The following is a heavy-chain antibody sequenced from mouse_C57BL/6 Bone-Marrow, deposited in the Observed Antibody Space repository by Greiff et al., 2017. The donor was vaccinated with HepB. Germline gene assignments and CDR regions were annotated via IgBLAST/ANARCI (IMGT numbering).Heavy chain of an antibody. V-gene: IGHV1-50*01. CDR1: GYTFTSYW. J-gene: IGHJ1*03. D-gene: IGHD1-1*01. Sequence: QVQLQQPGAELVKPGASVKLSCKASGYTFTSYWMQWVKQRPGQGLEWIGEIDPSDSYTNYNQKFKGKATLTVDTSSSTAYMQLSSLTSEDSAVYYCARILNYYGSSYWYFDVWGTGTTVTVSS. CDR2: IDPSDSYT. CDR3: ARILNYYGSSYWYFDV.